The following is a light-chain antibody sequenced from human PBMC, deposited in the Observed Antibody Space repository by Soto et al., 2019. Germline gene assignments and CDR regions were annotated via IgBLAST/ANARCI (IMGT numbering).Light chain of an antibody. CDR1: QTIRTW. CDR3: QQYDVYSK. Sequence: DIQMTQSPSTLSASVGDRVTITCRASQTIRTWLAWYQQKPGKAPKLLIYKASNLESGVPSRFSASGSGTEFTLTISSLQRDDFGTYYCQQYDVYSKFGQGTRVDVK. V-gene: IGKV1-5*03. J-gene: IGKJ1*01. CDR2: KAS.